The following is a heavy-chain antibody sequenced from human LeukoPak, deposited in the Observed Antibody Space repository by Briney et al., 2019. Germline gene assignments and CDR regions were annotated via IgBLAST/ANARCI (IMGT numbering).Heavy chain of an antibody. D-gene: IGHD1-1*01. CDR3: ARGWTTFHY. J-gene: IGHJ1*01. Sequence: PGGSLRLSCVASGFTFNHYAMSWVRQAPGKGLEWVASASENGDGTMYPDSVKGRFTISRDNSRKTVLLEVNSLRVEDAATYYCARGWTTFHYWGQGALVTVSS. V-gene: IGHV3-23*01. CDR2: ASENGDGT. CDR1: GFTFNHYA.